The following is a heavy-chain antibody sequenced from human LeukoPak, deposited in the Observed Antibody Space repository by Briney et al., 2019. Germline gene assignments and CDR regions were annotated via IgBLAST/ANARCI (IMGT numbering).Heavy chain of an antibody. D-gene: IGHD3-16*01. CDR1: GGSISFHY. CDR2: IHLSGST. J-gene: IGHJ2*01. V-gene: IGHV4-59*11. Sequence: PSETLSLTCTVSGGSISFHYWSWIRQPPGKGLEWIGYIHLSGSTYCDPSLRSRVTISGDTSKNQFSLRLNSVTAADTAVYYCARGGVWYFDLWGRGTLVTVSS. CDR3: ARGGVWYFDL.